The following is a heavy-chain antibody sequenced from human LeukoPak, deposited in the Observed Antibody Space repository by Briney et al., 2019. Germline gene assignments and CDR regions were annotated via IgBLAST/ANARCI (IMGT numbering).Heavy chain of an antibody. J-gene: IGHJ4*02. CDR2: ISYDGSNK. D-gene: IGHD5-24*01. V-gene: IGHV3-30*18. Sequence: GGSLRLSCVASGFTFSSYGMHWVRQAPGKGLEWVAVISYDGSNKYYADSVKGRFTISRDNSKNTLYLQMNSLRAEDTAVYYCAKGGGDGYRWGQGTLVTVSS. CDR1: GFTFSSYG. CDR3: AKGGGDGYR.